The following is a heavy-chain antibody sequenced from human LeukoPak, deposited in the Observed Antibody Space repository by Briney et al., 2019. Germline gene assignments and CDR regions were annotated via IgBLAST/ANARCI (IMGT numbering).Heavy chain of an antibody. Sequence: GGSLRLSCAASGFTFSSYSMNWVRQAPGKGLEWVSSISSSSSYIYYADSVKGRFTISRDNAKNSLYLQMNSLRAEDTAVYYCAKYCGGDCYGMDVWGQGTTVTVSS. D-gene: IGHD2-21*01. V-gene: IGHV3-21*01. J-gene: IGHJ6*02. CDR3: AKYCGGDCYGMDV. CDR2: ISSSSSYI. CDR1: GFTFSSYS.